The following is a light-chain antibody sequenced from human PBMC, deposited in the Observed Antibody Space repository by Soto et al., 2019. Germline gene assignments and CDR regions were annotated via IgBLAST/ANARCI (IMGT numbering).Light chain of an antibody. CDR1: SSDVGGYDY. CDR2: GVI. Sequence: QSALTQPASVSGSPGQSITISCTGTSSDVGGYDYVSWYQQLPGKAPKLMIYGVINRPSGVSNRFSGSKSGNTASLTISGLQAEDEADYYCDSYTSTRTRVFGGGNKLTVL. J-gene: IGLJ2*01. V-gene: IGLV2-14*03. CDR3: DSYTSTRTRV.